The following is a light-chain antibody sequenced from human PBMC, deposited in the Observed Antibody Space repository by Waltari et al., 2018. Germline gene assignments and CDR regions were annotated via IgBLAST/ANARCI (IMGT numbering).Light chain of an antibody. Sequence: EIMLTQSPGTLSLSPGERVTLSCRASQIIFRALAWYQQKPGQAPRLLIYDVSTRASGIPDRFSGSGSGTDFSLTISRLEPEDFAVYYCQHYVRLPVTFGQGTKLEFK. CDR1: QIIFRA. J-gene: IGKJ1*01. CDR2: DVS. CDR3: QHYVRLPVT. V-gene: IGKV3-20*01.